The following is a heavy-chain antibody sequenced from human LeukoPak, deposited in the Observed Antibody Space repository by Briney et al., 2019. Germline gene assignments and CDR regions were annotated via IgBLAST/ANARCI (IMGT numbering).Heavy chain of an antibody. Sequence: AGGSLRLSCAASEFTFNNYNMPWIRQAPGKGLEWVSYISDSRSYIYYSDSMKARFTISRDNAKNSLYLQMNSLRAEDKAVYFCARELAATYDAFDIWGQGTIVTVSS. D-gene: IGHD2-15*01. CDR3: ARELAATYDAFDI. CDR1: EFTFNNYN. CDR2: ISDSRSYI. J-gene: IGHJ3*02. V-gene: IGHV3-21*05.